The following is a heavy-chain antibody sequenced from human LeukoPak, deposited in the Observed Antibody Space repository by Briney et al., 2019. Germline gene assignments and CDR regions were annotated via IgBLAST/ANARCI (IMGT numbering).Heavy chain of an antibody. CDR3: ARVRGFGELHPFDY. Sequence: GGSLRLSCTASGFTFNAYSMNWVRQAPGKGLEWISYTTSSSSTIYYADSVKGRFTISRDNARNSLNLQMNSLRAEDTALYFCARVRGFGELHPFDYWGQGTLVSVSS. V-gene: IGHV3-48*04. D-gene: IGHD3-10*01. CDR1: GFTFNAYS. CDR2: TTSSSSTI. J-gene: IGHJ4*02.